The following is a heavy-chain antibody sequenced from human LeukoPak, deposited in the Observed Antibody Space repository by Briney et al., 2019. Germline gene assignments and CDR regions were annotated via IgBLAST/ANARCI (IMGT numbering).Heavy chain of an antibody. V-gene: IGHV3-21*01. J-gene: IGHJ1*01. CDR3: ARDSGSGSLDFQH. CDR1: GFTFSGYV. CDR2: ITFSSSHI. Sequence: GALRLSCAASGFTFSGYVMTWVRQAPGKGLECVSSITFSSSHIYYADSVKGRFTISRDNTKDSLYLQMNSLRAEDTAVYYCARDSGSGSLDFQHWGQGTLVTVSS. D-gene: IGHD3-10*01.